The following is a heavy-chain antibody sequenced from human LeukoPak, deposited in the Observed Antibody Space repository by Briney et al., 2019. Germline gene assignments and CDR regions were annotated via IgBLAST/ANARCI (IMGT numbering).Heavy chain of an antibody. J-gene: IGHJ4*02. CDR3: AKEERPYCGGDCYSVGAY. D-gene: IGHD2-21*02. CDR1: GFTFNIYA. Sequence: GGSLRLSCAASGFTFNIYAMHWVRQAPGKGLEWLAVISNDGNTKFYADSVRGRFTISRDNSKNTLYLQMNSLRAEDTAVYYCAKEERPYCGGDCYSVGAYWGQGTLVTVSS. V-gene: IGHV3-30-3*01. CDR2: ISNDGNTK.